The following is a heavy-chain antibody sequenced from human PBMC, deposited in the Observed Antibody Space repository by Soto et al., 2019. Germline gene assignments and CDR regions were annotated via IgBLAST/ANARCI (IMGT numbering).Heavy chain of an antibody. D-gene: IGHD3-3*01. Sequence: PSETLSLTCTVSGGSISSGDYYWSWIRQPPRKGLEWIGYIYYSGSTYYNPSLKSRVTISVDTSKNQFSLKLSSVTAADTAVYYCARFTYEGYFDYWGQGTLVTVSS. V-gene: IGHV4-30-4*01. J-gene: IGHJ4*02. CDR1: GGSISSGDYY. CDR2: IYYSGST. CDR3: ARFTYEGYFDY.